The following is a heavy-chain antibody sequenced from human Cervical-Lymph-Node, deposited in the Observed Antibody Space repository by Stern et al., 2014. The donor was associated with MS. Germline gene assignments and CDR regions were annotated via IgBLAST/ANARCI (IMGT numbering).Heavy chain of an antibody. CDR3: ARGSSGPRRY. J-gene: IGHJ4*02. CDR2: INPKSGDT. D-gene: IGHD3-22*01. V-gene: IGHV1-2*06. Sequence: SGAEVKQPGASVRVSCKASGYTFTSYYMHWVRQAPGQGLEWMGRINPKSGDTKYTQKFQGRVTMTRDTSISTAYMEVSRLTYDDTALYYCARGSSGPRRYWGQGALVTVSS. CDR1: GYTFTSYY.